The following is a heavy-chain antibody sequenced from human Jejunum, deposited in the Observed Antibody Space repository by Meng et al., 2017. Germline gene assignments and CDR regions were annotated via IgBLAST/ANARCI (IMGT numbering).Heavy chain of an antibody. CDR1: GYSFTNYW. J-gene: IGHJ6*02. Sequence: GESLKISCKGSGYSFTNYWIGWVRQMPGKGLEWMGIIYPGDSDSKYSPSLQGQVTISVDKSISTAYLQWSSLKASDTAIYSCARRVCSGGRYDKYYLCPIDVWGQGTTVTVSS. V-gene: IGHV5-51*01. CDR3: ARRVCSGGRYDKYYLCPIDV. D-gene: IGHD2-15*01. CDR2: IYPGDSDS.